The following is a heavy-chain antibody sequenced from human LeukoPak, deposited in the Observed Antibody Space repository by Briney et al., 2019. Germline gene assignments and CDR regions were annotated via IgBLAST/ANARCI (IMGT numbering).Heavy chain of an antibody. CDR1: GGSISSYY. V-gene: IGHV4-4*07. CDR3: ASSTTVPCYFDY. CDR2: IYTSGST. Sequence: SETLSLTCTVSGGSISSYYWSCIRQPAGKGLEWIGRIYTSGSTNYNPSLKSRVTISVDKSKNQFSLKLTSMTAADTAVYYCASSTTVPCYFDYWGQGTLVTVSS. D-gene: IGHD4-17*01. J-gene: IGHJ4*02.